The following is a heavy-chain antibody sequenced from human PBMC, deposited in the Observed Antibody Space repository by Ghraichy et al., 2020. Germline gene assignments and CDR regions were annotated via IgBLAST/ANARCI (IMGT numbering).Heavy chain of an antibody. CDR1: GFTFSSYW. CDR2: IKQDGSEK. V-gene: IGHV3-7*01. Sequence: GGSLRLSCAASGFTFSSYWMSWVRQAPGKGLEWVANIKQDGSEKYYVDSVKGRFNISRDNAKNSLYLQMNSLRAEDTAVYYCARVDGSGWYGDAFDIWGQGTMVTVSS. D-gene: IGHD6-19*01. J-gene: IGHJ3*02. CDR3: ARVDGSGWYGDAFDI.